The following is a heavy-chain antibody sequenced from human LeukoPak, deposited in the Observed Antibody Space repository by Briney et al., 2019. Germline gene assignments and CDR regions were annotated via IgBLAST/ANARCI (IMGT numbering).Heavy chain of an antibody. CDR1: GYTFTNYD. D-gene: IGHD7-27*01. J-gene: IGHJ4*02. CDR3: ARNAANTGDFDY. Sequence: GASVKVSCKASGYTFTNYDINWVRQGTGQGLEWMGWMNPNSGDTGYAQTFQDRVTMTRDTSINTAYMELSILTSEDTAVYYCARNAANTGDFDYWGQGTLVTVSS. CDR2: MNPNSGDT. V-gene: IGHV1-8*01.